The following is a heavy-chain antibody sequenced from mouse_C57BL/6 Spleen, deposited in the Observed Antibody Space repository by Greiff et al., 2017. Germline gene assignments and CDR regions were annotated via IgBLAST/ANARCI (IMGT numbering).Heavy chain of an antibody. Sequence: QVQLQQSGAELVRPGTSVKVSCKASGYAFTNYLIEWVKQRPGQGLEWIGVINPGSGGTNYNEKFKGKVTLTADKSTGTAYMQLSSLTSEDSAVFFCARGDYDGGAWFAYWGQGTLVTVSA. CDR1: GYAFTNYL. D-gene: IGHD2-4*01. J-gene: IGHJ3*01. V-gene: IGHV1-54*01. CDR3: ARGDYDGGAWFAY. CDR2: INPGSGGT.